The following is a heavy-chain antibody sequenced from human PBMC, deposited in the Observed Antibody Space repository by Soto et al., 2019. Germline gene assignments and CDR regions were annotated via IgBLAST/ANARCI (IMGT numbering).Heavy chain of an antibody. CDR1: GFTFSSYN. V-gene: IGHV3-21*01. J-gene: IGHJ6*02. CDR2: ISSTGSYI. CDR3: ASARPGSTADV. Sequence: EVQLVESGGGLVKPGGSLRLSCAASGFTFSSYNMNWVRQAPGKGLEWVSSISSTGSYIYYADSVKGRFTISRDKAKNSLYLQMNSLRAEDTAVYYCASARPGSTADVWVRGTTVTVS. D-gene: IGHD2-2*01.